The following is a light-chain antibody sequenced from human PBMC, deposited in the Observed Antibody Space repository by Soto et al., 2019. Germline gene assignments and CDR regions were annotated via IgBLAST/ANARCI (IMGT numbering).Light chain of an antibody. CDR1: QSISDT. Sequence: ETEMTQSPATLSVSPGGRATLSCRASQSISDTLAWYQQKPGQAPRLLIHGASTRATGFPARFSGSGSGTDFTLTISSLQSEDFAVYYCQQYNNWPWTFGQGTKVEIK. V-gene: IGKV3-15*01. CDR2: GAS. CDR3: QQYNNWPWT. J-gene: IGKJ1*01.